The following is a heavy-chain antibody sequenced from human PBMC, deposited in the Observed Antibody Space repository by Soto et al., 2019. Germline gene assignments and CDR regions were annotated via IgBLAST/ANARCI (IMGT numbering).Heavy chain of an antibody. Sequence: GGSLRLSCAASGFNFSSYAMSWVRQAPGKVLEWVSAISGSGCSTYYADSVKGRFTISRDNSKNTLYLQWSSLKASDTAMYYCARSRYSSGWYFDYWGQGTLVTVSS. V-gene: IGHV3-23*01. CDR1: GFNFSSYA. CDR3: ARSRYSSGWYFDY. J-gene: IGHJ4*02. D-gene: IGHD6-19*01. CDR2: ISGSGCST.